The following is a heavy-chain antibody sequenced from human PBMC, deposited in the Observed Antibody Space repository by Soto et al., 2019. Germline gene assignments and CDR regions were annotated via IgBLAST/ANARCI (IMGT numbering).Heavy chain of an antibody. CDR1: GGSIRSYY. J-gene: IGHJ4*02. Sequence: PSQTLSLTCTVSGGSIRSYYWSWIRQPPGKGLGGIGYIYYSGGTNYNPSLKSRVTISVDTSKSLFSLKLSSVTAADTSVYYCARYAYYYDSRGASWHCFDYWGQGTLVTVSS. CDR2: IYYSGGT. CDR3: ARYAYYYDSRGASWHCFDY. V-gene: IGHV4-59*01. D-gene: IGHD3-22*01.